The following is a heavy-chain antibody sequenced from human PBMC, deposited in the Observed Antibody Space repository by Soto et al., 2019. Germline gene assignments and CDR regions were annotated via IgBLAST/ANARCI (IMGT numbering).Heavy chain of an antibody. D-gene: IGHD4-4*01. J-gene: IGHJ6*02. CDR2: IIPIFGTA. CDR1: GGTFGSYA. V-gene: IGHV1-69*13. Sequence: SVKVSCKASGGTFGSYAISWVRQAPGQGLEWMGGIIPIFGTANYAQKFQGRVTITADESTSTAYMELSSLRSEDTAVYYCARDLLYSNRLPSYGMDVWGQGTTVTVSS. CDR3: ARDLLYSNRLPSYGMDV.